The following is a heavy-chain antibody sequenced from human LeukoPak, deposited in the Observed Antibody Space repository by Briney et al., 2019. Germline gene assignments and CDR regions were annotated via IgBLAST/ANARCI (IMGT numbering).Heavy chain of an antibody. D-gene: IGHD3-10*01. CDR1: GGSISSGSYY. V-gene: IGHV4-61*02. CDR3: AREGDYYGSGSYYTPFDY. CDR2: IYTCGSP. J-gene: IGHJ4*02. Sequence: PSQTLSLTCTVTGGSISSGSYYWSWIRQPAGKGLEWLGRIYTCGSPTYNPSLKSRVTISVDTSKNQFSLKLSSVTAADTAVYYCAREGDYYGSGSYYTPFDYWGQGTLVTVSS.